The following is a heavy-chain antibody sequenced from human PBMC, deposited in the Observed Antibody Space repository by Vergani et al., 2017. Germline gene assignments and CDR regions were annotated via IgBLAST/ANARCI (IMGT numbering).Heavy chain of an antibody. CDR2: IKQDGSEK. J-gene: IGHJ5*02. V-gene: IGHV3-7*03. D-gene: IGHD6-13*01. CDR1: GFTLRSYA. CDR3: AGESALGWQQLSANWFDP. Sequence: EVQLLESGGGLVQPGGSLRLSCVAPGFTLRSYAMSWVRQAPGKGLEWVANIKQDGSEKYYVDSVKGRFTISRDNAKNSLYLQMNSLRAEDTAVYYCAGESALGWQQLSANWFDPWGQGTLVTVSS.